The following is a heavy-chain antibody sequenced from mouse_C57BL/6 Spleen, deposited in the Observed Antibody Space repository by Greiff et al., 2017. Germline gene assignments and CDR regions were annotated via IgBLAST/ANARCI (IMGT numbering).Heavy chain of an antibody. CDR3: TLYGSSPAWFAY. CDR1: GFNIKDYY. Sequence: VQLQQSGAELVRPGASVKLSCTASGFNIKDYYMHWVKQRPEQGLEWIGRLDPEDGDTEYAPKFQGKATMTADPSSNTAYLQLSSLTSEDTAVYYCTLYGSSPAWFAYWGQGTLVTVSA. D-gene: IGHD1-1*01. CDR2: LDPEDGDT. J-gene: IGHJ3*01. V-gene: IGHV14-1*01.